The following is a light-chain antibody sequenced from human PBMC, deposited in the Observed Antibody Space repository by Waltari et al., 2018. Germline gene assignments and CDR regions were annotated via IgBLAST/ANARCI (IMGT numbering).Light chain of an antibody. J-gene: IGLJ3*02. CDR2: EDT. CDR3: CSYTLTNTWL. Sequence: QSALTQPASVSGSPGQPITISCTGTSSDGGSYSLVSWYRQHPGEAPRVIIFEDTKRPSGVSNLFSGSKSGNTASLTISGLQAEDEADYYCCSYTLTNTWLFGGGTKLTV. V-gene: IGLV2-23*01. CDR1: SSDGGSYSL.